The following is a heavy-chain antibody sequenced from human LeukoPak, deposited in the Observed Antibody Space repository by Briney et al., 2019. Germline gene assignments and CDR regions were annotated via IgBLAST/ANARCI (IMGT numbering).Heavy chain of an antibody. D-gene: IGHD3-10*01. J-gene: IGHJ4*02. CDR3: ARDKKSGESSEIDY. CDR2: INRDGSTT. CDR1: GFTFSNNW. Sequence: PGGSLRLSCAASGFTFSNNWVHWVRQAPGKGLVWVSRINRDGSTTKYADSVKGRFTVSRDNAKNTLNLQMSSLRAEDTAVYYCARDKKSGESSEIDYWGQGTLVTVSS. V-gene: IGHV3-74*03.